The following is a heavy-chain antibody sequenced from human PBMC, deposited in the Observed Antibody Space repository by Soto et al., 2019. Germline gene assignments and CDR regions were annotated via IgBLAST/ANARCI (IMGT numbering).Heavy chain of an antibody. D-gene: IGHD2-8*01. CDR3: ARAEYADFSMAHFDY. CDR2: IIPMVDMP. Sequence: QVQLVQSGAEVKKPGSSVKVSCKASGGTFSSYTFSWVRQAPGQGLEWVGRIIPMVDMPNYAQKFLGRVTINANRSTTTAYMELNSIRHEDTAMYYCARAEYADFSMAHFDYWGQGTQVTVAS. V-gene: IGHV1-69*02. J-gene: IGHJ4*02. CDR1: GGTFSSYT.